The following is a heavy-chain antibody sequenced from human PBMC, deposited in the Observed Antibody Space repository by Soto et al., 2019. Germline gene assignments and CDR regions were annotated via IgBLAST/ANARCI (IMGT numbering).Heavy chain of an antibody. J-gene: IGHJ4*02. CDR3: AKARNIAAAGTQYYFDY. D-gene: IGHD6-13*01. V-gene: IGHV3-23*01. Sequence: EVQLLESGGGLVQPGGSLRLSCAASGFTFSSYAMSWVRQAPGKGLEWVSAISGSGGSTYYADSVKGRFTISRDNSKNTLYLQMNSLRAEDTAVYYCAKARNIAAAGTQYYFDYWGQGTLVTVSS. CDR1: GFTFSSYA. CDR2: ISGSGGST.